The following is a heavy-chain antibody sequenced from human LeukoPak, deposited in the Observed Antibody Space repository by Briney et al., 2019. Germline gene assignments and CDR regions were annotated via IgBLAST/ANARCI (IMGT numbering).Heavy chain of an antibody. D-gene: IGHD1-7*01. J-gene: IGHJ4*02. CDR1: GYTLTELS. CDR3: ATPHMGSGRNWNSNY. Sequence: GASVKVSCKVSGYTLTELSMHWVRQAPGKGLEWMGGFDPEDGETIYAQKFQGRVTMTEDTSTDTAYMELSSLRSEDTAVYYCATPHMGSGRNWNSNYWGQGTLVTVSS. V-gene: IGHV1-24*01. CDR2: FDPEDGET.